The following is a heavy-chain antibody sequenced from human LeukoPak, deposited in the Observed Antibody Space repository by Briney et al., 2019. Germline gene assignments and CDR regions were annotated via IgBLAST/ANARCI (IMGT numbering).Heavy chain of an antibody. J-gene: IGHJ4*02. Sequence: VASVKVSCKASGYTFTDYYMHWVRQAPGQGLEWMGWITPNSGATKYAQKFRGRVSMTRDTSINTAYMELSRLRSDDTAIYYCARVSRLYYDSSGDFDYWGQGTLVTVSS. CDR1: GYTFTDYY. CDR3: ARVSRLYYDSSGDFDY. CDR2: ITPNSGAT. V-gene: IGHV1-2*02. D-gene: IGHD3-22*01.